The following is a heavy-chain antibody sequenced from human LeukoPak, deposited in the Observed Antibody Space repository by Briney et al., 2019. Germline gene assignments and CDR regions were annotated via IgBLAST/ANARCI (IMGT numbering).Heavy chain of an antibody. V-gene: IGHV1-18*01. CDR1: GYTFTSYG. Sequence: ASVKVSCKASGYTFTSYGISWVRQAPGLGLEWMGWISAYNGNTNYAQKLQGRVTMTTDKSTSTVYMELSSLRSEDTVVYYCARDWSQGCSGGSCYPLDYWGQGTLVTVSS. CDR3: ARDWSQGCSGGSCYPLDY. D-gene: IGHD2-15*01. J-gene: IGHJ4*02. CDR2: ISAYNGNT.